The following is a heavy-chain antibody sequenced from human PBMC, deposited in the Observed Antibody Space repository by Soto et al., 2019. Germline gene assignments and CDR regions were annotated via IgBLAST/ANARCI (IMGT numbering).Heavy chain of an antibody. V-gene: IGHV3-23*01. CDR1: GFTFSSYA. Sequence: GGSLRLSCAASGFTFSSYAMNWVRQAPGKGLEWVSGLSGSGIRTCYADSVKGRFTISRDNSKNTLYLQMNSLRAEDTAVYYCAKDEGGPRSTIYYFDYWGQGTLVTVSS. CDR3: AKDEGGPRSTIYYFDY. CDR2: LSGSGIRT. J-gene: IGHJ4*02. D-gene: IGHD3-9*01.